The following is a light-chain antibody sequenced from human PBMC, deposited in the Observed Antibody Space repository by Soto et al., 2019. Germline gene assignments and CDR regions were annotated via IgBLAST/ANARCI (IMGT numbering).Light chain of an antibody. Sequence: SQLTQSPSSLSASVGYRLTITCRASQGINSALAWYQQKPGKAPKLLISDASNLETGVPSRFSGSGSGTDFSLSISSLKPEDFASYYCQQLNNYPTFGQGTRLEIK. V-gene: IGKV1D-13*01. CDR3: QQLNNYPT. J-gene: IGKJ5*01. CDR2: DAS. CDR1: QGINSA.